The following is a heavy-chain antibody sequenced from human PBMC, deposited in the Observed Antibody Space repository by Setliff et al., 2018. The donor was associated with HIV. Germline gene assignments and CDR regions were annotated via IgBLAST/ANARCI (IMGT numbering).Heavy chain of an antibody. J-gene: IGHJ4*02. CDR2: IYSGGST. V-gene: IGHV3-66*02. D-gene: IGHD2-21*01. CDR3: ARDRAAYTEGGYFDY. Sequence: GGSLRLSCAASGFTVSSNYMSWVRQAPGKGLEWVSVIYSGGSTYYTDSVEGRFTISRDNSKNTLYLQMNSLRAEDTAVYYCARDRAAYTEGGYFDYWGQGTLVTVSS. CDR1: GFTVSSNY.